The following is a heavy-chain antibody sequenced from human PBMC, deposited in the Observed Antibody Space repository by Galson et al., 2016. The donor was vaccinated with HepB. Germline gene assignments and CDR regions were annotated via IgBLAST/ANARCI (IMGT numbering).Heavy chain of an antibody. Sequence: SLRLSCAASGFIFRSYAIHWVRQAPGKGLEWVAVISHDGSTMHYVDSVKGRFTISRDNSKNTVHLQMNGLRPADTALYYCAKRAKYSGNDFDIWGQGTLVTVSS. CDR3: AKRAKYSGNDFDI. J-gene: IGHJ4*02. CDR2: ISHDGSTM. V-gene: IGHV3-30*18. D-gene: IGHD5-12*01. CDR1: GFIFRSYA.